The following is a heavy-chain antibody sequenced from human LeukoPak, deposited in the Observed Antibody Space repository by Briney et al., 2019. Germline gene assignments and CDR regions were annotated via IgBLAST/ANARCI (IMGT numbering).Heavy chain of an antibody. CDR1: GLTFPTYS. V-gene: IGHV3-23*01. CDR3: ATDLRGREWSVDY. CDR2: ISNSGGST. J-gene: IGHJ4*02. Sequence: TGGSLTLSCAASGLTFPTYSMSWVRQPPGKGLEWVSFISNSGGSTWYADSVKGRFTISRDNSKTTLSLQMDSLRAEDSAVYYCATDLRGREWSVDYWGQGTLVTVSS. D-gene: IGHD3-3*01.